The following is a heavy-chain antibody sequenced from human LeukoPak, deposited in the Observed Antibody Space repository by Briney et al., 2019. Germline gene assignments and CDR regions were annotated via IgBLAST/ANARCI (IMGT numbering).Heavy chain of an antibody. CDR1: GYSFTSYW. J-gene: IGHJ6*02. V-gene: IGHV5-51*01. Sequence: GESLKISCKGSGYSFTSYWIGWVRQMPGTGLEWMGIIYPGDSDTRYSPSFQGQVTISADKSISTAYLQWSSLKASDTAMYYCATTKYYYGSGSYYGFGMDVWGQGTTVTVSS. CDR2: IYPGDSDT. CDR3: ATTKYYYGSGSYYGFGMDV. D-gene: IGHD3-10*01.